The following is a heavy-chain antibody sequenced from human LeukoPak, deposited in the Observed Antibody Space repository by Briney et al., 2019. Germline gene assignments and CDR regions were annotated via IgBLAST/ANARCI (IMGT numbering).Heavy chain of an antibody. J-gene: IGHJ4*02. Sequence: GGSLRLSCAASGFTFSSYAMSWVRQAPGKGLEWVSAISGSGGSTYYADSVKGRFTISRDNSKNTLYLQMNSLRAEDTAAYYCAKDIVLMVYAIPGFDYWGQGTLVTVSS. CDR2: ISGSGGST. CDR1: GFTFSSYA. D-gene: IGHD2-8*01. V-gene: IGHV3-23*01. CDR3: AKDIVLMVYAIPGFDY.